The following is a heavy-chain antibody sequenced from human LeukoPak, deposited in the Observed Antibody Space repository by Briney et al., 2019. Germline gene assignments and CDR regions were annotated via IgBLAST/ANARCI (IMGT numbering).Heavy chain of an antibody. CDR3: AKESHYCGPGKGGMDV. CDR2: ISGSGGST. V-gene: IGHV3-23*01. D-gene: IGHD3-10*01. Sequence: HAGGSLRLSCAGSGFPFSSDAMNWVRQAPGKGLEWVSGISGSGGSTYYADSVKGRFTISRDNSKNTLYLQMNSLRAEDTAIYYCAKESHYCGPGKGGMDVWGQGTTVTVSS. CDR1: GFPFSSDA. J-gene: IGHJ6*02.